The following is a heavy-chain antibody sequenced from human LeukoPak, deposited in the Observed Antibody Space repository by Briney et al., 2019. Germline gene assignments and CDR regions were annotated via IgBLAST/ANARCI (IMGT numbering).Heavy chain of an antibody. J-gene: IGHJ5*02. D-gene: IGHD2-8*01. V-gene: IGHV4-59*01. Sequence: SETLSPTCTVSGGSISSYYWSWIRQPPGKGLEWIGYIYYSGSTNYNPSLKSRVTISVDTSKNQFSLKLSSVTAADTAVYYCARFTNDWFDPWGQGTLVTVSS. CDR3: ARFTNDWFDP. CDR1: GGSISSYY. CDR2: IYYSGST.